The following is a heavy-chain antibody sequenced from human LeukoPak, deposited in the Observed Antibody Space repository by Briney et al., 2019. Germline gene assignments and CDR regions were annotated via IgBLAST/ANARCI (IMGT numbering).Heavy chain of an antibody. CDR1: GFTFSSYV. Sequence: PGGSLRLSCAASGFTFSSYVMNWVRQAPGKGLEWVSSITGNSNYIYYADSVKGRFTISRDNAKNSLYLQMSSLRAEDTAVYYCAKDGYYDSSGSPYFDYWGQGTLVTVSS. CDR2: ITGNSNYI. CDR3: AKDGYYDSSGSPYFDY. J-gene: IGHJ4*02. D-gene: IGHD3-22*01. V-gene: IGHV3-21*01.